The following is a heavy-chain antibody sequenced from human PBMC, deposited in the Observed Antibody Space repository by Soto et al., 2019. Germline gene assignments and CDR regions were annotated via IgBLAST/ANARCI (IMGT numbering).Heavy chain of an antibody. CDR2: ISWNSGNI. Sequence: PGGSLRLSCAASVFTFGDYAMHWVRQAPGKGLEWVSCISWNSGNIDYADSVKGRFTVSRDNTKNSLSLQMNSLRPEDTALYYCAKGDFGESYSGVLASWGQGTLVTVSS. J-gene: IGHJ4*02. CDR1: VFTFGDYA. V-gene: IGHV3-9*01. D-gene: IGHD1-26*01. CDR3: AKGDFGESYSGVLAS.